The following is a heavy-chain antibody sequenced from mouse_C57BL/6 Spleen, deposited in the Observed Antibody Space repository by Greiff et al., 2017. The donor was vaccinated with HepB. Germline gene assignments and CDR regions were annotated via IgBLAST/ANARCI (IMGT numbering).Heavy chain of an antibody. CDR1: GYAFSSSW. CDR3: ARRTYYSNYGFAY. V-gene: IGHV1-82*01. CDR2: IYPGDGDT. D-gene: IGHD2-5*01. Sequence: VQLQQSGPELVKPGASVKISCKASGYAFSSSWMNWVKQRPGKGLEWIGRIYPGDGDTNYNGKFKGKATLTEDKSSSTAYMQLSSLTSEDSAVYFCARRTYYSNYGFAYWGQGTLVTVSA. J-gene: IGHJ3*01.